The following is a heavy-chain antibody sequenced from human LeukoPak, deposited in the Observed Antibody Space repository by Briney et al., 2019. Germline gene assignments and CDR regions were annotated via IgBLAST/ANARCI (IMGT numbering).Heavy chain of an antibody. J-gene: IGHJ4*02. CDR1: GGSINNYY. V-gene: IGHV4-59*08. CDR3: ARQVLDSSGYYFDY. D-gene: IGHD3-22*01. CDR2: IYYTGST. Sequence: NASETLSLTRTVSGGSINNYYWSWVRQPPGAGLEWLAYIYYTGSTNYNPSLKTRLTISVDTSKNQFSLKLSSVTAADTAVYYCARQVLDSSGYYFDYWGQGTLVTVSS.